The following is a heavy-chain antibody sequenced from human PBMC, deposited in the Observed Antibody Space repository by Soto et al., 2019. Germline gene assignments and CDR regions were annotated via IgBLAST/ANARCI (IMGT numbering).Heavy chain of an antibody. Sequence: LSLTCSVSGDSISKTTSYWGWIRQPPGKGLEWIGTIYHSGSTYYNPSLMSRVTLSIDKSKNQFSLKLNSVTAADTAVYYCARRVGSCSGTSCNGWFDPWGQGTLVTVSS. V-gene: IGHV4-39*01. J-gene: IGHJ5*02. CDR1: GDSISKTTSY. CDR2: IYHSGST. D-gene: IGHD2-2*01. CDR3: ARRVGSCSGTSCNGWFDP.